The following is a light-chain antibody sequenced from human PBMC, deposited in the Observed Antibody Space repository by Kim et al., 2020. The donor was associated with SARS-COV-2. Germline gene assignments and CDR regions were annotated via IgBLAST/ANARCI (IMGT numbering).Light chain of an antibody. V-gene: IGKV1-27*01. CDR1: QGISNY. Sequence: ATGGDRGTITCRASQGISNYLAWYQQKPGKVPKPLSDAASTLQSGVPSRFSGSGSGTDFTLTISCLQPEDVATYYCQKYNSAPRTFGQGTKVDIK. J-gene: IGKJ1*01. CDR3: QKYNSAPRT. CDR2: AAS.